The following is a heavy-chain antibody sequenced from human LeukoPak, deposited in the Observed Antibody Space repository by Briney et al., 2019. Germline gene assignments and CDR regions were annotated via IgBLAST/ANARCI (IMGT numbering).Heavy chain of an antibody. CDR1: GGSISSYY. V-gene: IGHV4-59*01. Sequence: SETLSLTCTVSGGSISSYYWSWIRQPPGKGLEWIGYIYYSGSTNYNPSLKSRVTISVDTSKNQFSLKPSSVTAADTAVYYCARGGIDGFDYWGQGTLVTVSS. CDR2: IYYSGST. J-gene: IGHJ4*02. D-gene: IGHD6-13*01. CDR3: ARGGIDGFDY.